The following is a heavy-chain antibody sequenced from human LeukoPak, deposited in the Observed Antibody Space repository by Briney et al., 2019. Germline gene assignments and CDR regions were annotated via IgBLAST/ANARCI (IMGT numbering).Heavy chain of an antibody. CDR3: VKDWGVLPDYTADGFDI. D-gene: IGHD3-10*01. J-gene: IGHJ3*02. CDR2: INFDGSTT. V-gene: IGHV3-74*01. Sequence: GGSLRLSCAASGFTFSNYWMHWARQVPGKGLVWVSRINFDGSTTNYADSVQGRFTISRDNAKNTVYLQMNSLRLEDTAVYYCVKDWGVLPDYTADGFDIWGPGTMVTVSS. CDR1: GFTFSNYW.